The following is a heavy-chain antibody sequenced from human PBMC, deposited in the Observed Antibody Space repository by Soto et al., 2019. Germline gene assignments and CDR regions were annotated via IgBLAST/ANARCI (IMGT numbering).Heavy chain of an antibody. Sequence: GGSLRLSCAASGFTFSSYWMSWVRQAPGKGLEWVVNIKQDGSEKYYVDSVKGRFTISRDNAKNSLYLQMNSLRAEDTAVYYCARDRGWSLGTEYYFDYWGQGTLVTVSS. V-gene: IGHV3-7*03. J-gene: IGHJ4*02. D-gene: IGHD7-27*01. CDR2: IKQDGSEK. CDR1: GFTFSSYW. CDR3: ARDRGWSLGTEYYFDY.